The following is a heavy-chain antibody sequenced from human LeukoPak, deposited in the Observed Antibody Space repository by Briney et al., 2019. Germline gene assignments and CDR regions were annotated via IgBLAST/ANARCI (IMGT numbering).Heavy chain of an antibody. CDR3: ARGRRWLQLLFDY. CDR2: MNPNSGNT. D-gene: IGHD5-24*01. CDR1: GYTFTSYD. V-gene: IGHV1-8*03. Sequence: GASVKVSCKASGYTFTSYDINWVRQATGQGLEWMGWMNPNSGNTGYAQKFQGRVTITRNTSISTDYMELSSLRSEDTAVYYCARGRRWLQLLFDYWGQGTLVTVSS. J-gene: IGHJ4*02.